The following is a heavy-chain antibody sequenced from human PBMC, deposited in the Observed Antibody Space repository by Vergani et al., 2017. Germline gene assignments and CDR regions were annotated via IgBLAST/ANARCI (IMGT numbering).Heavy chain of an antibody. CDR1: GAAIKDFY. CDR2: VYDTGST. Sequence: QVQLQESGPGLVKPSETLSLTCTVSGAAIKDFYWSWFRQPPGKRLEWIGYVYDTGSTTYNPSLKIRVTISLDTANNQFSLRMTSLTAAATAIYYCARDRDLYCRSTTSCHNWFDPWGQGGLVTVSS. V-gene: IGHV4-59*01. J-gene: IGHJ5*02. CDR3: ARDRDLYCRSTTSCHNWFDP. D-gene: IGHD2/OR15-2a*01.